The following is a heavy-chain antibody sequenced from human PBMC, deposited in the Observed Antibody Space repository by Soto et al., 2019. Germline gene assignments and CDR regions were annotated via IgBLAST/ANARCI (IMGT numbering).Heavy chain of an antibody. J-gene: IGHJ4*02. V-gene: IGHV4-34*01. CDR1: GGSFSGYY. CDR2: INHSGST. CDR3: ARTPASAGTILYEKAN. D-gene: IGHD6-13*01. Sequence: PSETLSLTCAVYGGSFSGYYWSWIRQPPGKGLEWIGEINHSGSTNYNPSLKSRVTISVDTSKNQFSLKLSSVTAADTAVYYCARTPASAGTILYEKANSGQGTLVTVSS.